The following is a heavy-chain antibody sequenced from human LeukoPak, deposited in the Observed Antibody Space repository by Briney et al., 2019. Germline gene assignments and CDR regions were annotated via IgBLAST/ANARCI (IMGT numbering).Heavy chain of an antibody. V-gene: IGHV3-30-3*01. CDR1: GFTFSSYA. Sequence: GGSLRLSCAASGFTFSSYAMHWVRRAPGKGLEWVAVIPYDGDNKNYADSVKGRFTISRDSSKNTLYLQMNSLRTEDTAVYYCARDPGNYAYFDYWGQGTLVTVSS. CDR2: IPYDGDNK. D-gene: IGHD1-7*01. CDR3: ARDPGNYAYFDY. J-gene: IGHJ4*02.